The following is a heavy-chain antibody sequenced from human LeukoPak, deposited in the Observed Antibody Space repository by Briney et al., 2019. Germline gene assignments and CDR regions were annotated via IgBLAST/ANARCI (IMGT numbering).Heavy chain of an antibody. D-gene: IGHD3-22*01. CDR2: IIPIFGTA. V-gene: IGHV1-69*01. Sequence: GASVKVSCKASGGTFSSYAISWARQAPGQGLEWMGGIIPIFGTANYAQKFQGRVTITADESTSTAYMELSSLRSEDTAVYYCARVLDYYDSSGYSYYYYYYMDVWGKGTTVTVSS. CDR1: GGTFSSYA. CDR3: ARVLDYYDSSGYSYYYYYYMDV. J-gene: IGHJ6*03.